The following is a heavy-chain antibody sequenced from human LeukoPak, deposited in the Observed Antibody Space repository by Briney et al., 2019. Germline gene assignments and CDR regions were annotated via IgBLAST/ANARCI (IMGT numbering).Heavy chain of an antibody. CDR3: VTVGMTSIWSYLRFDP. V-gene: IGHV3-64D*08. J-gene: IGHJ5*02. CDR1: GFTFSTNS. CDR2: ITSNGGST. Sequence: GGSLRLSCSASGFTFSTNSMHWVRQAPGKGLEFVSAITSNGGSTYYADSVKGRFTISRDNSKNTLYLQMSSLRAEDTAVYYCVTVGMTSIWSYLRFDPRCQGTLVSVSS. D-gene: IGHD1-26*01.